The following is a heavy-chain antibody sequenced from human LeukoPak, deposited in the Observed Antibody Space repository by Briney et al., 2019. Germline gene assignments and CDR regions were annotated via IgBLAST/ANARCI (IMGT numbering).Heavy chain of an antibody. CDR2: IYSGGST. J-gene: IGHJ4*02. D-gene: IGHD3-22*01. CDR1: KFTVSSNY. CDR3: ARHVVAVGFDY. Sequence: GGSLRLSCAASKFTVSSNYMSWVRQAPGKGLEWVSVIYSGGSTYYADSVKGRFTISRDNSKNTLYLQMNSLRAEDTAVYYCARHVVAVGFDYWGQGTLVTVSS. V-gene: IGHV3-66*04.